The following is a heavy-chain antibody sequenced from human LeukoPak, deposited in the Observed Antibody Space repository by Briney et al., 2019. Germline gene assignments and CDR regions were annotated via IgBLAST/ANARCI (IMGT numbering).Heavy chain of an antibody. CDR3: TRGAGWLIDY. CDR2: FYNSGRS. D-gene: IGHD3-16*01. V-gene: IGHV4-59*01. CDR1: DDSISDYY. Sequence: SETLSLTCTVSDDSISDYYRGWIRQPPGKGLEWIGYFYNSGRSTYNPSLKSRVTISADASKNHFSLKLNSVTTADTAVYYCTRGAGWLIDYWGQGILVTVSS. J-gene: IGHJ4*02.